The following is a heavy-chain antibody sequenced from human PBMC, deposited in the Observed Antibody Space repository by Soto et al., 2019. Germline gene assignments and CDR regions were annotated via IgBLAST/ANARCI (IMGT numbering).Heavy chain of an antibody. CDR2: MSGSSSTT. Sequence: VRLLASGGGLVKPGGSLRLSCATSGRTFSNYAMSWVRQAPGGGLEWVSSMSGSSSTTYYADSVRGRFTISRDRSKNTLYLQMSSLRAEDTALYYCAKNQERELPRVIDFWGQGTLVTVSS. CDR1: GRTFSNYA. CDR3: AKNQERELPRVIDF. D-gene: IGHD1-7*01. V-gene: IGHV3-23*01. J-gene: IGHJ4*02.